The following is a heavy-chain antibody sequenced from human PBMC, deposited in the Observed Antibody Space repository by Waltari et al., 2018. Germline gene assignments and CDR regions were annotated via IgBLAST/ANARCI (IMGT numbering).Heavy chain of an antibody. J-gene: IGHJ3*02. V-gene: IGHV3-23*04. CDR1: GFTFSSYA. Sequence: EVQLVESGGGLVQPGGSLRLSCAASGFTFSSYAMRWVRQAPGQGLEWVSAISGSGGSTYYADSVKGRFTISRDNAKNTLYLQMNSLRAEDTAVYYCAKDQIDYDSSGYYAFDIWGQGTMVTVSS. CDR3: AKDQIDYDSSGYYAFDI. CDR2: ISGSGGST. D-gene: IGHD3-22*01.